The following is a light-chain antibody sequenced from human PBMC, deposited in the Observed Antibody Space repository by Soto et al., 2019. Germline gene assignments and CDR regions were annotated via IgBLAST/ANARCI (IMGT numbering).Light chain of an antibody. J-gene: IGKJ1*01. CDR2: ETS. Sequence: VVLTQSPATLSLSPGERATHSCRASQSVTNYLAWFQQKPGQAPRLLIYETSNRATGIPARFSGSGSGTEFTLTISSLEPEDFAVYYCQQRSNWPPAWTFGQGTKVEI. V-gene: IGKV3-11*01. CDR1: QSVTNY. CDR3: QQRSNWPPAWT.